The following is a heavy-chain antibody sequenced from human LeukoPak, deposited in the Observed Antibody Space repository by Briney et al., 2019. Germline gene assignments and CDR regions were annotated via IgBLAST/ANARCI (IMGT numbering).Heavy chain of an antibody. V-gene: IGHV4-61*02. CDR1: GGSISSGSYY. D-gene: IGHD3-10*01. J-gene: IGHJ4*02. Sequence: PSQTLSLTCTVSGGSISSGSYYWNWIRQPAGKGLEWIGRIYTSGSTNYNPSLKSRVTMSVDTSKNQFSLKLSSVTAAGTAVYYCARARGSGSYDYWGQGTLVTVSS. CDR2: IYTSGST. CDR3: ARARGSGSYDY.